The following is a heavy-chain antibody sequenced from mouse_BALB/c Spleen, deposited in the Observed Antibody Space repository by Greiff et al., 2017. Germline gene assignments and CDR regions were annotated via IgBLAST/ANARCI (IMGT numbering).Heavy chain of an antibody. CDR1: GFSLTSYG. CDR3: AKKEGYGGRWFAY. CDR2: IWRGGST. J-gene: IGHJ3*01. V-gene: IGHV2-5-1*01. Sequence: VQRVESGPSLVQPSQSLSITCTVSGFSLTSYGVHWVRQSPGKGLEWLGVIWRGGSTDYNAAFMSRLSITKDNSKSQVFFKMNSLQADDTATYYCAKKEGYGGRWFAYWGQGTLVTVSA. D-gene: IGHD2-2*01.